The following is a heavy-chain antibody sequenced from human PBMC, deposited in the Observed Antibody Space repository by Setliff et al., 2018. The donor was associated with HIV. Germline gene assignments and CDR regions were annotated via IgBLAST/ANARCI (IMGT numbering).Heavy chain of an antibody. CDR2: IYFTGSS. J-gene: IGHJ3*01. CDR3: ARVQMAYAAFDV. V-gene: IGHV4-61*01. CDR1: GGSISISNFY. D-gene: IGHD4-17*01. Sequence: SETLSLTCSVSGGSISISNFYWSWIRQPPNKGLEWIGSIYFTGSSDNNPSLKSRVTLSVDTSKHQFSLKLSSVTAADTAVYYCARVQMAYAAFDVWGQGTMVTVSS.